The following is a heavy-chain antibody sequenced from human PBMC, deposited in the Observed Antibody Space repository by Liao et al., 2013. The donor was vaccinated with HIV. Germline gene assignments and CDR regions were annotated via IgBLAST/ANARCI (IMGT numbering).Heavy chain of an antibody. Sequence: QVQLQESGPGLVKPSETLSLTCTVSGGSISSYFWSWIRQPAGNGLEWIGRIYISGSTNYNPSLKSRVTMSVDTSKNQFSLKLSSVTAADTAVYYCARDIRGGSLPYYYYYMDVWSKGTTVTVSS. CDR2: IYISGST. V-gene: IGHV4-4*07. J-gene: IGHJ6*03. CDR1: GGSISSYF. CDR3: ARDIRGGSLPYYYYYMDV. D-gene: IGHD1-26*01.